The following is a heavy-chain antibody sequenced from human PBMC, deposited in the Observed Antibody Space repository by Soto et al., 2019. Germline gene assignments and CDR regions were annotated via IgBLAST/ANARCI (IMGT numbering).Heavy chain of an antibody. CDR1: VYSIISGEY. CDR2: IYHGGST. J-gene: IGHJ5*02. Sequence: SSTXSLTGSLGVYSIISGEYFCWLRQPPGKVLDWIGSIYHGGSTYYNPSLNSRVTLSIDMTNNHVSLILNSVTAAETAVYYCARAGPRVQYYSDSSTYTFENWLETWGQGTLVNVYS. V-gene: IGHV4-38-2*02. CDR3: ARAGPRVQYYSDSSTYTFENWLET. D-gene: IGHD3-22*01.